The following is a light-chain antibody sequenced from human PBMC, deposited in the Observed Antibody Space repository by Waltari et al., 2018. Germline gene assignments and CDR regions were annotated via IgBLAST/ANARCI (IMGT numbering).Light chain of an antibody. Sequence: DIVMTQSPDSLAVSPGERATITCQSSQRILSASNNKNYIAWYQQKPGQPPKLLIHWASTRQSGVPDRFSASGSGTDFTLTISSLQAEDVAVYYCQQYSTVPVTFGGGTKVEIK. CDR2: WAS. CDR3: QQYSTVPVT. J-gene: IGKJ4*01. V-gene: IGKV4-1*01. CDR1: QRILSASNNKNY.